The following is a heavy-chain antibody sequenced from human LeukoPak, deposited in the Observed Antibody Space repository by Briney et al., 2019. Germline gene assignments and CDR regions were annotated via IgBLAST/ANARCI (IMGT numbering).Heavy chain of an antibody. CDR3: ASPTSDYYDSSGYFGY. V-gene: IGHV3-66*02. J-gene: IGHJ4*02. CDR2: IYSGGST. CDR1: GFTVSSNY. Sequence: GGSLRLSCAASGFTVSSNYMSWVCQAPGKGLEWVSVIYSGGSTYYADSVKGRFTISRDNSKNTLYLQMNSLRAEDTAVYYCASPTSDYYDSSGYFGYWGQGTLVTVSS. D-gene: IGHD3-22*01.